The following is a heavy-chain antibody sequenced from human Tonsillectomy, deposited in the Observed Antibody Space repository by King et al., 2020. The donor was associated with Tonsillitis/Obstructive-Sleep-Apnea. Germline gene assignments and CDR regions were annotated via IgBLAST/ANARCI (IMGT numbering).Heavy chain of an antibody. CDR1: GFTFDDYG. D-gene: IGHD3-22*01. CDR3: ASLTTHYYDSSGYEYDAFDI. V-gene: IGHV3-20*04. CDR2: INWNGGST. Sequence: VQLVESGGGVVRPGGSLRLSCAASGFTFDDYGMSWVRQAPGKGLEWGSGINWNGGSTGYADSVKGRFTISRDNAKNSLYLQMNSLRAEDTALYYCASLTTHYYDSSGYEYDAFDIWGQGTMVTVSS. J-gene: IGHJ3*02.